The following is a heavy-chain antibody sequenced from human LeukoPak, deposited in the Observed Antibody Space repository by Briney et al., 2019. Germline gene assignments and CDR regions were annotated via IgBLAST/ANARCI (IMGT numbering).Heavy chain of an antibody. Sequence: SETLSLTCTVSGGSISSSSYYWGWIRQPPGKGLEWIGSIYYSGSTYYSPSLKSRVAISVDTSKNQFSLKLSSVTAADTAAYYCASPGYCSGGSCYSSDYWGQGTLVTVSS. D-gene: IGHD2-15*01. CDR2: IYYSGST. V-gene: IGHV4-39*01. CDR1: GGSISSSSYY. CDR3: ASPGYCSGGSCYSSDY. J-gene: IGHJ4*02.